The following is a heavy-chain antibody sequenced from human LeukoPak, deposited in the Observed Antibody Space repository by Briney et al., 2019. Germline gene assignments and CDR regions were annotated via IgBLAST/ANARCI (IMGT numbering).Heavy chain of an antibody. CDR3: ARDSGSGTFT. CDR2: VYTSGST. V-gene: IGHV4-4*07. Sequence: PSETLSLTCSVSGDSISGFYWSWIRQPAGKGLEWIGRVYTSGSTNYNPSLKSRVTMSVDTSKNQFSLTLSSVTAADTAVYYCARDSGSGTFTWGQGTLVTVSS. D-gene: IGHD3-10*01. CDR1: GDSISGFY. J-gene: IGHJ5*02.